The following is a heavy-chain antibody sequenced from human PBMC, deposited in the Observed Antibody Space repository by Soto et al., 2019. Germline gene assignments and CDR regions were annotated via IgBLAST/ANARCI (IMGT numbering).Heavy chain of an antibody. CDR1: GYTFTDYW. J-gene: IGHJ5*02. CDR3: ARQSSDTYSDYFDP. V-gene: IGHV5-51*01. Sequence: GESLKISCMGSGYTFTDYWIGWVRQMPGKGLEWMGIIYPDDSDVRYSPSFQGQVTMSVDKSSNTAFLQWTSLKASDTAIYYCARQSSDTYSDYFDPWGQGTLVTVSS. D-gene: IGHD2-15*01. CDR2: IYPDDSDV.